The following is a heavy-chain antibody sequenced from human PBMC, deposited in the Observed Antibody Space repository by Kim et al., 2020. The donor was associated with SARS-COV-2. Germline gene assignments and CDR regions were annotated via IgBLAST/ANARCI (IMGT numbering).Heavy chain of an antibody. Sequence: SETLSLTCAVYGGSFSGYYWSWIRQPPGKGLEWIGEINHSGSTNYNPSLKSRVTISVDTSKNQFSLKLSSVTAADTAVYYCWLHYGSGNIRPLDYWGQGTLVTVSS. CDR2: INHSGST. J-gene: IGHJ4*02. V-gene: IGHV4-34*01. CDR3: WLHYGSGNIRPLDY. CDR1: GGSFSGYY. D-gene: IGHD3-10*01.